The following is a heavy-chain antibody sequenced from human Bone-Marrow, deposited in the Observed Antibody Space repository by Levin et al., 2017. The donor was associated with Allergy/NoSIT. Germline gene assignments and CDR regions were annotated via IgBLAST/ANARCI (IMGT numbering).Heavy chain of an antibody. CDR3: ARGFGTGGYYPACDP. D-gene: IGHD3-10*01. CDR2: ISYDTIKR. J-gene: IGHJ5*02. V-gene: IGHV3-30-3*01. Sequence: GGSLRLSCSASGSGFTFSSFAMFWLRQAPGKGLEWLSFISYDTIKRYYADSVKGRFTISRDNSENILYLQMNSLRTEDTAVYYCARGFGTGGYYPACDPWGQGTLVTVSS. CDR1: GSGFTFSSFA.